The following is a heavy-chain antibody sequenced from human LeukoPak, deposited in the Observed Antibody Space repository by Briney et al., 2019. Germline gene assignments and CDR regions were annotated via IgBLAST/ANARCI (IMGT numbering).Heavy chain of an antibody. V-gene: IGHV4-34*01. CDR3: ETGVRPMHMKWFDP. Sequence: PSETLSLTCAVYGGTFSGYYWSWIRQPPGKGLEWMGEINHSGSTNYNPSLKSRVTIPVDTSNKQFSLTLSSVTAADTDVYYLETGVRPMHMKWFDPWGQGTLVTVSS. CDR2: INHSGST. CDR1: GGTFSGYY. J-gene: IGHJ5*02. D-gene: IGHD2-2*01.